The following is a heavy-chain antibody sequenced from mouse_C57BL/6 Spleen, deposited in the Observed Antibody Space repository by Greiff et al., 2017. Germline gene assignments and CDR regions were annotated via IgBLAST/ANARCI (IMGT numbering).Heavy chain of an antibody. CDR3: ARGYYGSSPGFAY. J-gene: IGHJ3*01. CDR2: INPSSGYT. Sequence: QVQLQQSGPELARPGASVKMSCKASGYTFTSYTMHWVKQRPGQGLEWIGYINPSSGYTKYNQKFKDKATLTADKSSSTAYMQLRSLTSDDAEVYYCARGYYGSSPGFAYWGQGTLVTVSA. CDR1: GYTFTSYT. D-gene: IGHD1-1*01. V-gene: IGHV1-4*01.